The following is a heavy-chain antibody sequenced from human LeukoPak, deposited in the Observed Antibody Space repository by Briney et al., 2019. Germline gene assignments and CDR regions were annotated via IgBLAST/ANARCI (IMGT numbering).Heavy chain of an antibody. CDR1: GFTFSDYY. CDR3: VRGGDSSNRKRSLGF. Sequence: GGSLRLSCAASGFTFSDYYMSWIRQAPGKGLEWVSYISSSGSTIYYADSVKGRFTISRDNAKNSLYLQMNSLKTEDTAVYYCVRGGDSSNRKRSLGFWGQGTLVTVSS. CDR2: ISSSGSTI. D-gene: IGHD6-13*01. V-gene: IGHV3-11*01. J-gene: IGHJ4*02.